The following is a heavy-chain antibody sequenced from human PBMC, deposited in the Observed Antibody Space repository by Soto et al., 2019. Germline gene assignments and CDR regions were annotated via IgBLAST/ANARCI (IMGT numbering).Heavy chain of an antibody. D-gene: IGHD5-12*01. CDR2: ISTTSTTI. J-gene: IGHJ4*02. CDR3: ARVRRWQGFFDY. CDR1: GFTFSVYS. V-gene: IGHV3-48*02. Sequence: LRRSCSASGFTFSVYSMNWVRQAPWKGLEWVSYISTTSTTIYYADSVKGRFTISRDNAKNSLYLQMNSLRDEDTAVYYCARVRRWQGFFDYWGKGILVTVSS.